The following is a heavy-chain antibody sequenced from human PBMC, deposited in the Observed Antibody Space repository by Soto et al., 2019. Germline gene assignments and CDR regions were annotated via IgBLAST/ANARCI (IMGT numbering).Heavy chain of an antibody. J-gene: IGHJ4*02. CDR2: IPFSGST. CDR3: ARLVSSGWYQGSCFDS. D-gene: IGHD6-19*01. Sequence: QLQLQESGPGLVKPSETLSLTCTVSGGSISRNNHYWGWIRQSPGKGLEWIGSIPFSGSTNYNPSRKSRVSISVAAPRTRCSLSMSSVPAADTAVLWCARLVSSGWYQGSCFDSWGQGRLVSVSS. V-gene: IGHV4-39*01. CDR1: GGSISRNNHY.